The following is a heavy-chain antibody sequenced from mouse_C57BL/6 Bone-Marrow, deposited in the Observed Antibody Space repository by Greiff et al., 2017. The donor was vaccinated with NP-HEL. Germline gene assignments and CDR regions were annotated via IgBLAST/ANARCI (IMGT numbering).Heavy chain of an antibody. CDR2: IAPETGDT. Sequence: DVKLQESGAELVRPGASVTLSCTASGFNIKDDYMHWVKQRHEQGLAWIGWIAPETGDTEYASKFQGKATITADTSSNTAYLQLSSLTSEDTAVYYCTTDGYSFAYWGQGTLVTVSA. CDR1: GFNIKDDY. CDR3: TTDGYSFAY. V-gene: IGHV14-4*01. J-gene: IGHJ3*01. D-gene: IGHD2-3*01.